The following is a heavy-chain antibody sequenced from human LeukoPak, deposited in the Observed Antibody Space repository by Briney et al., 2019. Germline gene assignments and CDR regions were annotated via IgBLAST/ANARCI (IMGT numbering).Heavy chain of an antibody. D-gene: IGHD1-26*01. Sequence: GGSLRLSCAASGFTFSDYYMSWIRQAPGKGLEWVSYISSSGSTIYYADSVKGRFTISRDNSKNTLYLQMNSLRAEDTAVYYCAKEDERVGATPWFDYWGQGTLVTVSS. CDR3: AKEDERVGATPWFDY. CDR1: GFTFSDYY. J-gene: IGHJ4*02. V-gene: IGHV3-11*04. CDR2: ISSSGSTI.